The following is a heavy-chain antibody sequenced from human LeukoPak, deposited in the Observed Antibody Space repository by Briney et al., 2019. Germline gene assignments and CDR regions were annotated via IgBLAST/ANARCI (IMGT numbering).Heavy chain of an antibody. CDR2: IYQSGST. D-gene: IGHD4-17*01. CDR3: AKKGAYGDPDAFDI. V-gene: IGHV4-34*01. CDR1: GGSFSGYY. Sequence: KPSETLSLTCAVYGGSFSGYYWSWIRQPPGKGLEWIGEIYQSGSTNYNPSLKSRVTISVDTSKNQFSLKLSSVTAADTAVYYCAKKGAYGDPDAFDIWGQGTMVTVSS. J-gene: IGHJ3*02.